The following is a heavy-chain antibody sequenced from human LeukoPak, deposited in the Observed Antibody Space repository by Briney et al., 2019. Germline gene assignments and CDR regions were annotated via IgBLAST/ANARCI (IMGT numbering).Heavy chain of an antibody. D-gene: IGHD6-19*01. CDR2: INQDGSEK. J-gene: IGHJ4*02. CDR3: ARGDLGRGWTFAC. Sequence: GGSLRLSCAASGFTFSSHWMTWVRQVPGKGLEWVANINQDGSEKYYVDSVKGRFTISRDNTKNSLYLQMNSLRAEDTTVYYCARGDLGRGWTFACWGQGTLVTVSS. V-gene: IGHV3-7*01. CDR1: GFTFSSHW.